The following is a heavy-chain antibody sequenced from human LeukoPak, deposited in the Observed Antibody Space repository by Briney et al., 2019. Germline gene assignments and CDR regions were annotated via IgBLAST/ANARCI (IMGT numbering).Heavy chain of an antibody. CDR1: GFTVSSDY. D-gene: IGHD3-10*01. Sequence: PGGSLRLSCAASGFTVSSDYMSWVRQAPGKGLEWVSVIYSGGTTHYAGSVKGRFTISRDNSKNRLYLQMNSLRAEDTAVYYCARGPYGSSGTPDAFDIWGQGTMVTVSS. CDR3: ARGPYGSSGTPDAFDI. CDR2: IYSGGTT. V-gene: IGHV3-66*01. J-gene: IGHJ3*02.